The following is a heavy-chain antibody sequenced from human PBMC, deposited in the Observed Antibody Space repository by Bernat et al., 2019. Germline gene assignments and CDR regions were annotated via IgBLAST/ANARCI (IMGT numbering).Heavy chain of an antibody. CDR3: AKDGGYSSGLTFDY. Sequence: EVQLVESGGGLVQPGRSLRLSCAASGFTFDDYAMHWVRQAPGKGLEWVSGISWNSGNIDYADSVKGRFTISRDNAKNSLYLQMNSLRAEDTAVYYCAKDGGYSSGLTFDYWGQGTLVTVSS. CDR1: GFTFDDYA. D-gene: IGHD6-19*01. CDR2: ISWNSGNI. J-gene: IGHJ4*02. V-gene: IGHV3-9*01.